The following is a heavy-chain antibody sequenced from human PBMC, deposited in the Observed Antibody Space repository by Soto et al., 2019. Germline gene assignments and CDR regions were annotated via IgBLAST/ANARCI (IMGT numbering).Heavy chain of an antibody. J-gene: IGHJ4*02. Sequence: GGSLRLSCASSGFTFSSYAMTWVRQATGKGLDWVSVVSATGGSTYYADSVKGRFTISRDNSKNTLYLQMNSLKAEDTAVYYCAKDIKTTVVRAYDYWGRGTLVTVSS. D-gene: IGHD4-17*01. CDR2: VSATGGST. V-gene: IGHV3-23*01. CDR3: AKDIKTTVVRAYDY. CDR1: GFTFSSYA.